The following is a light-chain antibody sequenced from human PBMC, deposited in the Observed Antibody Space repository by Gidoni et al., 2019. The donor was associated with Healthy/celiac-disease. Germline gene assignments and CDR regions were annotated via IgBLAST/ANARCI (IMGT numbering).Light chain of an antibody. CDR2: AAS. V-gene: IGKV1-39*01. J-gene: IGKJ2*01. CDR1: QSISSY. CDR3: QQSYSTPYT. Sequence: DIQMTQSPSSLSASVGDRVTITCRASQSISSYLHWYQQKPGKAPKLLIYAASSLQSGVPYRFSGSGSGTDFTLTISSLQPEDFATYYCQQSYSTPYTFGQGTKLEIK.